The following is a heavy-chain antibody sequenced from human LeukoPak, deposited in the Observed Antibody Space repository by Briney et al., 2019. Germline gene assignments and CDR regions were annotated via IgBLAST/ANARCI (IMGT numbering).Heavy chain of an antibody. Sequence: SVKVSCKASGGTFSSYTISWVRQVPGQGLEWMGRIIPILGIANYAQKFQGRVTITADKSTSTAYMELSSLRSEDTAVYYCARAPSGGLAHFDYWGQGTLVTVSS. CDR3: ARAPSGGLAHFDY. V-gene: IGHV1-69*02. D-gene: IGHD4-23*01. CDR1: GGTFSSYT. J-gene: IGHJ4*02. CDR2: IIPILGIA.